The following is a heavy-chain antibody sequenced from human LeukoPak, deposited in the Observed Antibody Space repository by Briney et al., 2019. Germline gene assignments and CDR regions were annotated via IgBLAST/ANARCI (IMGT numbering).Heavy chain of an antibody. V-gene: IGHV3-74*01. J-gene: IGHJ4*02. D-gene: IGHD3-10*01. CDR2: IDSDGSST. CDR1: GFTFSRYW. Sequence: PGGSLRLSCAASGFTFSRYWMHWVRQAPGKGLLWVSRIDSDGSSTTYADSVKGRFTISRDNAKNTLYLQMNSLRAEDTAVYYCAKDGAIWFGDTYFDYWGQGTLVTVSS. CDR3: AKDGAIWFGDTYFDY.